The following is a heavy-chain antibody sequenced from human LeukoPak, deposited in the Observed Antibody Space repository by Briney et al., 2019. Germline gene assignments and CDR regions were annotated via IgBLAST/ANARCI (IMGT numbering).Heavy chain of an antibody. D-gene: IGHD3-10*01. CDR3: ARHAVYYGSGNRAFDI. V-gene: IGHV3-33*01. CDR1: GFTFSSYT. J-gene: IGHJ3*02. CDR2: IWYDGSNK. Sequence: GGSLRLSCAASGFTFSSYTMHWVRQAPGKGLEWVAVIWYDGSNKYYADSVKGRFTISRDNSKNTLYLRVNSLRAEDTAMYYCARHAVYYGSGNRAFDIWGQGTMVTVSS.